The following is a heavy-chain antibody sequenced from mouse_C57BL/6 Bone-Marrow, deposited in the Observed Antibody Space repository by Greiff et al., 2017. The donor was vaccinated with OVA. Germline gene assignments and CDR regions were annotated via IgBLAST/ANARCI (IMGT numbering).Heavy chain of an antibody. CDR1: GYTFTSYW. Sequence: QVQLQQPGTELVKPGASVKLSCKASGYTFTSYWMHWVKQRPGQGLEWIGNINPSNGGTNYNEKFKSKATLTVDKSSSTSYMQHSSLTAEDFAVYYCARYYYGSRRAMDYWGQGTSVTVSS. V-gene: IGHV1-53*01. CDR2: INPSNGGT. CDR3: ARYYYGSRRAMDY. J-gene: IGHJ4*01. D-gene: IGHD1-1*01.